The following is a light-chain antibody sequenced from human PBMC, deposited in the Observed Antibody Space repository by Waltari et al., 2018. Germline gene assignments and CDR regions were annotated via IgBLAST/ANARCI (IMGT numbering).Light chain of an antibody. CDR2: DVS. J-gene: IGLJ2*01. Sequence: QSALTQPASVSGSPGQSITISCTGTSSDVGGYNSDSWYQDHPGQAPKVIIYDVSDRPSGISERFSGSKSGNAASLTISGLQAEDEADYYCSSQSSDNVVLFGGGTKLTVL. V-gene: IGLV2-14*03. CDR1: SSDVGGYNS. CDR3: SSQSSDNVVL.